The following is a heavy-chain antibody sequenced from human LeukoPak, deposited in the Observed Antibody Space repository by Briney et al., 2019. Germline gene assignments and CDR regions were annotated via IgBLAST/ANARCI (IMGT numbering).Heavy chain of an antibody. CDR2: IYPGDSDT. V-gene: IGHV5-51*01. J-gene: IGHJ4*02. D-gene: IGHD3-10*01. CDR3: ARHYASGTYYNPLGY. CDR1: GHSFTTNW. Sequence: GESLKISCHCSGHSFTTNWIAWVRQMPGKGLEWMGTIYPGDSDTRYSPSFRGQVTISADKSISTTYLQWSSLKASDTAMYYCARHYASGTYYNPLGYWGQGTLVTVSS.